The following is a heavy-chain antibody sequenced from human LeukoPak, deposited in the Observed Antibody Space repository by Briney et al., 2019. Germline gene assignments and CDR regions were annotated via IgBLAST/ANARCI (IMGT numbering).Heavy chain of an antibody. V-gene: IGHV3-21*01. CDR2: ISSSSSYI. CDR1: GFTFSSYS. Sequence: PGGSLRLSCAASGFTFSSYSMNWVRQAPGKGLGWVSSISSSSSYIYYADSVKGRFTISRDNAKNSLYLQMNSLRAEDTAVYYCASAGDYYYYYYMDVWGKGTTVTVSS. CDR3: ASAGDYYYYYYMDV. D-gene: IGHD3-10*01. J-gene: IGHJ6*03.